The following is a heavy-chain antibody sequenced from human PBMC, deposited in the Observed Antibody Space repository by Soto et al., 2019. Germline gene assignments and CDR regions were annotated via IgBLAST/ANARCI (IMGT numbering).Heavy chain of an antibody. D-gene: IGHD3-22*01. CDR1: GGSISSRNW. CDR3: ARDRDSSDTGGMDV. J-gene: IGHJ6*02. V-gene: IGHV4-4*02. CDR2: IRHDGTT. Sequence: QVQLQESGPGLVKPSGTLSLTCAVSGGSISSRNWWSWVRQAPGKGLEWIGEIRHDGTTNYNPSLKSRVTISVDKSKNQFSLNLSSVTAADTAVYYCARDRDSSDTGGMDVWGQGTTVTVSS.